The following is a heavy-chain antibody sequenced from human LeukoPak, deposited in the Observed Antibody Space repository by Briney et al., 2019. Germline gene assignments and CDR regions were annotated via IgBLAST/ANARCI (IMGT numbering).Heavy chain of an antibody. V-gene: IGHV3-21*01. Sequence: GGSLRLSCAASGFTFSSYSMNWVHQAPGKGLEWVSSVSSSSSYIYYADSVKGRFTISRDNAKNSLYLQMNSLRAEDTAVYYCARDLGSGWYGGDFDYWGQGTLVTVSS. CDR3: ARDLGSGWYGGDFDY. CDR1: GFTFSSYS. D-gene: IGHD6-19*01. CDR2: VSSSSSYI. J-gene: IGHJ4*02.